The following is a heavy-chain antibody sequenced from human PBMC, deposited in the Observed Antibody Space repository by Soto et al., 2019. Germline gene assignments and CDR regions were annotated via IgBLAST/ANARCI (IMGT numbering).Heavy chain of an antibody. V-gene: IGHV1-3*01. CDR3: ARAGAWGSNYDDAAFDA. CDR1: GYTFTSDA. J-gene: IGHJ3*01. D-gene: IGHD3-22*01. CDR2: INVGTGYT. Sequence: VHLVQSGAEVKKPGASVKVSCRASGYTFTSDAMRWVRQAPGQGLEWLGWINVGTGYTTFSQKFQGRVSITRVTYASTAYMEVSSLRSEDTAIYYCARAGAWGSNYDDAAFDAWGQGTKVTVSS.